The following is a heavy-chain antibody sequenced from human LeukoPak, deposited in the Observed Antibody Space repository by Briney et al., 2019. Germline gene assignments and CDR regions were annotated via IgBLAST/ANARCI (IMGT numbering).Heavy chain of an antibody. V-gene: IGHV3-21*01. CDR3: ARVGRATYYYDSSGYSFDY. CDR1: GFTFTSYS. J-gene: IGHJ4*02. D-gene: IGHD3-22*01. Sequence: GRSLRLSCAPSGFTFTSYSMNSVRQAPGKWLESLSSISSSSSYIYYADSVKGRFTISRDNAKNSLYLQMNSLRAEDTAVYYCARVGRATYYYDSSGYSFDYWGQGTLVTVSS. CDR2: ISSSSSYI.